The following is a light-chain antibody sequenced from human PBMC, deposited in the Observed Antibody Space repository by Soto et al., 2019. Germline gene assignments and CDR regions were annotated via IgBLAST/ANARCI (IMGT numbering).Light chain of an antibody. Sequence: DIQMTQSPSSLSASVGDRVTITCQATQGINYYLNWYQQKPGKAPKLLIYDASNLETGVPSRFSGSGSGTDFTFTISSLQPEDIATYYCQQYDNLLITFGQGTRLEIK. CDR3: QQYDNLLIT. J-gene: IGKJ5*01. V-gene: IGKV1-33*01. CDR1: QGINYY. CDR2: DAS.